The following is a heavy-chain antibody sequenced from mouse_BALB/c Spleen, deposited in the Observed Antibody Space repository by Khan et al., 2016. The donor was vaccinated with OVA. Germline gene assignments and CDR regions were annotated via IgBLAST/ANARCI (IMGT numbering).Heavy chain of an antibody. J-gene: IGHJ4*01. CDR3: ARKNYYGYAMDY. V-gene: IGHV3-2*02. Sequence: VQLKQSGPGLVKPSQSLSLTCTVTGYSITSDYAWDRIRQFPGNKLEWMGYISYGGSTSYNPSLKSRISITRDTSKNQFFLQLNSVTTEDTATYYCARKNYYGYAMDYWGQGTSVTVSS. CDR1: GYSITSDYA. CDR2: ISYGGST. D-gene: IGHD1-1*01.